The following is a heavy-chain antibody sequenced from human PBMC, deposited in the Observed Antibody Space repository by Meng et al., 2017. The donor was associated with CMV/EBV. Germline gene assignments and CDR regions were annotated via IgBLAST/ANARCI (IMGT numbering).Heavy chain of an antibody. CDR2: INHSGST. Sequence: SETLSLTCAVYGGSFSGYYWSWIRQPPGKGLEWIGEINHSGSTNYNPSLKSRVTISVDTSKNQFSLNLSSVTAADTAVYYCARSRYCSSTSCYRGNYYYYGMDVWGQGTTVTVSS. D-gene: IGHD2-2*02. V-gene: IGHV4-34*01. CDR1: GGSFSGYY. CDR3: ARSRYCSSTSCYRGNYYYYGMDV. J-gene: IGHJ6*02.